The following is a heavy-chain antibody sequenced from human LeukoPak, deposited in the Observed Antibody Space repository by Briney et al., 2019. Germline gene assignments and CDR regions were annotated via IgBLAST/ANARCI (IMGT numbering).Heavy chain of an antibody. CDR1: RFSLSTSGMR. V-gene: IGHV2-70*04. D-gene: IGHD1-26*01. CDR3: ARTLIAGGGVSRSRYSGIHFDY. CDR2: IDWDDDK. Sequence: SGPTLVNPTQTLTLTCTFSRFSLSTSGMRVSWIRQPPGKALEWLARIDWDDDKFYSTSLKTRLTISKDTSKIQVVLRMTNMDPVDTATYYCARTLIAGGGVSRSRYSGIHFDYWGEGTLVTVSS. J-gene: IGHJ4*02.